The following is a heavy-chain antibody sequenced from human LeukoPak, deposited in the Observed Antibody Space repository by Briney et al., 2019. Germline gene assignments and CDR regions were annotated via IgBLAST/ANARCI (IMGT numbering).Heavy chain of an antibody. D-gene: IGHD3-9*01. CDR2: TSSSSSYI. CDR3: ARADTSDILTGYSDY. CDR1: GFPFSNYS. Sequence: GGSLRLSCVVSGFPFSNYSMNWVRQAPGKGLEWVSSTSSSSSYIYYADSVKGRFTISRDNAKKSLYLQMNRLRAEDTAVYFCARADTSDILTGYSDYWGQGTLVTVSS. V-gene: IGHV3-21*01. J-gene: IGHJ4*02.